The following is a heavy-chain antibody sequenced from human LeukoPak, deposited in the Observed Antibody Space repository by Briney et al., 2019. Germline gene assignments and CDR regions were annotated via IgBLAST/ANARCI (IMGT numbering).Heavy chain of an antibody. CDR2: VYPSGST. J-gene: IGHJ3*02. CDR3: ARYDRAAFDI. D-gene: IGHD1-14*01. V-gene: IGHV4-4*07. CDR1: GGSISSHY. Sequence: SETLSLACTVSGGSISSHYWSWIRQPAGKGLEWIVRVYPSGSTDYNPSLQSRATMSVDTSKNQFSLKMSSVTAADTTVYYCARYDRAAFDIWGQGTMVTVSS.